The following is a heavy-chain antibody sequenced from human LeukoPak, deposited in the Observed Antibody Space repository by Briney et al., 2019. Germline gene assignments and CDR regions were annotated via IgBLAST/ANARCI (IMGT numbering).Heavy chain of an antibody. CDR2: INPNSGGT. V-gene: IGHV1-2*06. D-gene: IGHD3-10*01. J-gene: IGHJ4*02. CDR3: ARGYYGSGSYYRGDYFDY. Sequence: ASVKVSCKASGYTFTGYYMHWVRQAPGQGLEWMGRINPNSGGTNYAQKFQGRVTMTRDTSISTAYMELSRLRSEDTAVYYCARGYYGSGSYYRGDYFDYWGQGTLVTVSS. CDR1: GYTFTGYY.